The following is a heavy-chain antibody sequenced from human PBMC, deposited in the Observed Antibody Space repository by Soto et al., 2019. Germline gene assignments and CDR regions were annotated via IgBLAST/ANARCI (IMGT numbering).Heavy chain of an antibody. J-gene: IGHJ4*02. CDR1: GGSISTSNW. D-gene: IGHD6-13*01. Sequence: QVQLQESGPGLVKPSGTLSLTCAVSGGSISTSNWWSWVRQPPGKGLEWIGEVYRTGSTNYNPSLESRVIVSVDKSTNQFSLKLNSVTAADTAVYYCARARATIAAAAIFDCWGQGTLVTVSS. CDR3: ARARATIAAAAIFDC. CDR2: VYRTGST. V-gene: IGHV4-4*02.